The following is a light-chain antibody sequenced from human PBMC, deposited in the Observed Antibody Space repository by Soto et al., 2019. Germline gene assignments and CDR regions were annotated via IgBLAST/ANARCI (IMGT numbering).Light chain of an antibody. CDR1: QRVSSSF. CDR2: GAS. Sequence: EIVLTQSPGTLSLSPGGRATLSCRASQRVSSSFLAWYQQKPGQAPRLLIYGASSRATGIPDRFSGSGSGTDFTLTISRPEPEDFAVYYCQQYGNSPQTFGQGTKVDI. CDR3: QQYGNSPQT. J-gene: IGKJ1*01. V-gene: IGKV3-20*01.